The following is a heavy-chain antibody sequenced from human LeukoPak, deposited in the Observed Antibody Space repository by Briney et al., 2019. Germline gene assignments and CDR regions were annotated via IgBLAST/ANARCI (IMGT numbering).Heavy chain of an antibody. CDR2: INHSGST. J-gene: IGHJ6*03. Sequence: SETLSLTCTVSGGSISSYYWSWIRQPPGKGLEWIGEINHSGSTNYNPSLKSRVTISVDTSKNQFSLKLSSVTAADTAVYYCARGLSPSRSYYYYMDVWGKGTTVTVSS. CDR3: ARGLSPSRSYYYYMDV. CDR1: GGSISSYY. V-gene: IGHV4-34*01.